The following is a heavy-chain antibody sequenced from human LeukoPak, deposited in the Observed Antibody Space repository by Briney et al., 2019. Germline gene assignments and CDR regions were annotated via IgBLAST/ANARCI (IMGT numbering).Heavy chain of an antibody. D-gene: IGHD1-1*01. CDR2: IRSKAYGETA. CDR1: GFTFGDYA. J-gene: IGHJ4*02. V-gene: IGHV3-49*03. CDR3: TRDRGAYNLYNY. Sequence: GGSLRLSCTASGFTFGDYAMSWIRQAPGKGLEWVGFIRSKAYGETADYAASVKGRFTISRDDSKAIAYLQMNSLKTEDTAVYHCTRDRGAYNLYNYWGQGTLVTVSS.